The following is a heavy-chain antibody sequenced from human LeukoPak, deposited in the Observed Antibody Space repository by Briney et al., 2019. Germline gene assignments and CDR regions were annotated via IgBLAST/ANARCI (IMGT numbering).Heavy chain of an antibody. CDR3: ARVPSRFGFGADYGMDV. V-gene: IGHV3-13*01. CDR2: IGTAGDT. J-gene: IGHJ6*02. D-gene: IGHD3-10*01. Sequence: GGSLRLSCAASGFTFSSYDMHWVRQATGKGLEWVSAIGTAGDTYYPGSVKGRFTISRENAKNSLYLQMNSLRAGDTAVYYCARVPSRFGFGADYGMDVWGQGTTVTVSS. CDR1: GFTFSSYD.